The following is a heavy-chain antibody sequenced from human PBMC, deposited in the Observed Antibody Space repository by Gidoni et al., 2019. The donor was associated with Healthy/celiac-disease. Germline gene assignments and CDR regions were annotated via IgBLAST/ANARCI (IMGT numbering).Heavy chain of an antibody. CDR3: ATWGYYYDSSGYYHFDY. V-gene: IGHV4-30-4*01. J-gene: IGHJ4*02. CDR2: IYYSGST. Sequence: QVQLQASGPGLLTPSPTLSLTCTVSGGSIRTGHSYWSWIRQPPGKGLEWIGYIYYSGSTYYNPSLKSRVTISVDTSKNQFSLKLSSVTAADTAVYYCATWGYYYDSSGYYHFDYWGQGTLVTVSS. CDR1: GGSIRTGHSY. D-gene: IGHD3-22*01.